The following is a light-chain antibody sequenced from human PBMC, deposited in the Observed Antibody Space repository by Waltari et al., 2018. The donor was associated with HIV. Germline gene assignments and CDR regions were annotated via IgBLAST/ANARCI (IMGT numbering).Light chain of an antibody. CDR1: SSDVGAYNF. Sequence: QSALTQPASVSGSPGQSITISCTGSSSDVGAYNFVSWYQQHPGKAPKVLIHEVSNRPSGVSNRFSASKSGNTSSRTISVLQAEYEADYYCSSYTGDNSVLFGGGTKLSVV. CDR3: SSYTGDNSVL. CDR2: EVS. J-gene: IGLJ3*02. V-gene: IGLV2-14*01.